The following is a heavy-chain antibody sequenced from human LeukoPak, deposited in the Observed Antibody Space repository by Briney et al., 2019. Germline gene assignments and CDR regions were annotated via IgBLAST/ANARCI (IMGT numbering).Heavy chain of an antibody. CDR3: ASKSERFLETGAFDI. D-gene: IGHD3-3*01. CDR2: IYYSGST. CDR1: GASINTYY. V-gene: IGHV4-59*01. Sequence: SETLSLTCTVSGASINTYYWSWIRQPPGKGLEWIGYIYYSGSTNYNPSLESRVTISVDTSKNQFSLRLSSVTAADTAVYFCASKSERFLETGAFDIWGQGTMVTVSS. J-gene: IGHJ3*02.